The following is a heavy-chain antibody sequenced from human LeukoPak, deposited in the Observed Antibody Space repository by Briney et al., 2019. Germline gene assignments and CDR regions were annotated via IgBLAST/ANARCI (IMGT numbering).Heavy chain of an antibody. V-gene: IGHV1-18*01. D-gene: IGHD4-23*01. CDR3: ARADGTNSGTNAFDV. Sequence: GASVKVPCKTSGYRFNVYDILWVRQAPGHGLDYVGWISTYTGRANYAQKFQGRVSVITDTSTSTAYLELTNLTSSDTGLYYCARADGTNSGTNAFDVWGLGTMVTVAS. CDR2: ISTYTGRA. J-gene: IGHJ3*01. CDR1: GYRFNVYD.